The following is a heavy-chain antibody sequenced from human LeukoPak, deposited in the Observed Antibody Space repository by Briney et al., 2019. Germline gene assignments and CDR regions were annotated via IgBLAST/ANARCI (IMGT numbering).Heavy chain of an antibody. D-gene: IGHD2-15*01. CDR1: GYTFTSYG. CDR2: ISAYNGNT. CDR3: ARTCSGGSCYFPDDY. J-gene: IGHJ4*02. V-gene: IGHV1-18*01. Sequence: ASVKVSCKASGYTFTSYGISWVRQAPGQGLEWMGWISAYNGNTNYAQKLQGRVSMTTDTSTSTAYMELRSLRSDDTAVYYCARTCSGGSCYFPDDYWGQGTLVTVSS.